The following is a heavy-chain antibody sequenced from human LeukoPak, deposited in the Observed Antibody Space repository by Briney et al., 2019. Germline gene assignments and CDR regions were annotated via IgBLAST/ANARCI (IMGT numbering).Heavy chain of an antibody. D-gene: IGHD3-3*01. Sequence: ASVKVSCKASGFTFSGYYMHWVRQAPGQGFEWMGWINPNSGGTNFAQKFQGRVTMTRDTSISTAYMELSRLRSDDTAVYYCARPATTIFGVVSPYMDVWGKGTTVTVSS. CDR2: INPNSGGT. V-gene: IGHV1-2*02. CDR1: GFTFSGYY. J-gene: IGHJ6*03. CDR3: ARPATTIFGVVSPYMDV.